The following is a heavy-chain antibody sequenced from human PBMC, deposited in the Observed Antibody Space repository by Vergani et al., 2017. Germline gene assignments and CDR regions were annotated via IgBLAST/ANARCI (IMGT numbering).Heavy chain of an antibody. J-gene: IGHJ4*02. CDR1: GGSFSGYY. Sequence: QVQLQQWGAGLLKPSETLSLTCAVHGGSFSGYYWSWIRQTPGKGLEWIGEINQSGITNYKSTLKSRATISIDTSKNQISLRLSFVTAADTAVYYCARDSVGGSYPNGYWGQGTLVTVSS. CDR3: ARDSVGGSYPNGY. V-gene: IGHV4-34*01. CDR2: INQSGIT. D-gene: IGHD1-26*01.